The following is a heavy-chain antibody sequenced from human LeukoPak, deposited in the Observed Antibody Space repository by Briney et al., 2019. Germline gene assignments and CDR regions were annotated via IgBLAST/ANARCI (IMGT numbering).Heavy chain of an antibody. Sequence: PGGSLRLSCAASGFTFSSYSMKWVRQAPGKGLEWVSSISSRSSYIYYADSVKGRFTISRDNAKNSLYLQMTSLRAEDAAVYYCARDRYCSSTSCYNWFDPWGQGTLVTVSS. J-gene: IGHJ5*02. D-gene: IGHD2-2*01. CDR2: ISSRSSYI. CDR1: GFTFSSYS. V-gene: IGHV3-21*01. CDR3: ARDRYCSSTSCYNWFDP.